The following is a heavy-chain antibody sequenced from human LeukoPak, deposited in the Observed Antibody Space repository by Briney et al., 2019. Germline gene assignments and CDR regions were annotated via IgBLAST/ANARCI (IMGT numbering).Heavy chain of an antibody. CDR2: IYHSGST. Sequence: SGTLSLTCAVSGGSISSSNWWSWVRQPPGKGLEWIGEIYHSGSTNYNPSLKSRVTISVDKSKNQFSLKLSSVTAADTAVYYCARLSYYYDSSQLLSYAFDIWGQGTMVTVSS. J-gene: IGHJ3*02. V-gene: IGHV4-4*02. D-gene: IGHD3-22*01. CDR3: ARLSYYYDSSQLLSYAFDI. CDR1: GGSISSSNW.